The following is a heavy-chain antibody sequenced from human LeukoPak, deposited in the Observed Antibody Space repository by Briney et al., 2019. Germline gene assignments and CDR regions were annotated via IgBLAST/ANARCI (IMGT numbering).Heavy chain of an antibody. V-gene: IGHV4-30-4*08. CDR3: ARVEVVPAATPSFDY. D-gene: IGHD2-2*01. CDR2: IYYSGST. J-gene: IGHJ4*02. Sequence: SETLSLTCTVSGGSISSGDYYWSWIRQPPGKGLEWIGYIYYSGSTYYNPSLKSRVTISVDTSKNQFSLKLSSVTAADTAVYYCARVEVVPAATPSFDYWGQGTLVTVSS. CDR1: GGSISSGDYY.